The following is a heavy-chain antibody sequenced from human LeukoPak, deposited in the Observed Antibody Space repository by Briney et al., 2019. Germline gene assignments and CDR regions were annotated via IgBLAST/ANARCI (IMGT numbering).Heavy chain of an antibody. CDR1: GYTFTSYG. D-gene: IGHD3-3*01. CDR3: ARPYYDFWSGHGTYYYYYYMDV. J-gene: IGHJ6*03. Sequence: ASVKVSCKASGYTFTSYGISWVRQAPGQGLEWMGWISAYNGNTNYAQKLQGRVTMTTDTSTSTAYMGLRSLRSDDTAVYYCARPYYDFWSGHGTYYYYYYMDVWGKGTTVTVSS. CDR2: ISAYNGNT. V-gene: IGHV1-18*01.